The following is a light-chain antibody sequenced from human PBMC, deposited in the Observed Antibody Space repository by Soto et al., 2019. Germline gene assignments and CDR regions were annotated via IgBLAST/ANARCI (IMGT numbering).Light chain of an antibody. CDR2: DVR. Sequence: QSALTQPASVSGSPGQSITVSCTGTSSEVGGYNYVSWYQQHPGKVPQLMIYDVRNRPSGVSNRVSGSKSGNTASLTISGLQPDDEADYYCSSYTSSNTYVFRTGTKVTVL. CDR1: SSEVGGYNY. V-gene: IGLV2-14*01. CDR3: SSYTSSNTYV. J-gene: IGLJ1*01.